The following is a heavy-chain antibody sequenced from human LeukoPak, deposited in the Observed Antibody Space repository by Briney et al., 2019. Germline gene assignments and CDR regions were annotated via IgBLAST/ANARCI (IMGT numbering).Heavy chain of an antibody. V-gene: IGHV3-30*02. CDR3: AKTRYSYGYYFDY. Sequence: AGGSLRLSCAASGFTFSGSAMHWVRQAPGKGLEWVAFIRYDGSNKYYADSVKGRFTISRDNSKNTLYLQMNSLIAEDTAVYYCAKTRYSYGYYFDYWGQGTLVTVSS. D-gene: IGHD5-18*01. CDR2: IRYDGSNK. CDR1: GFTFSGSA. J-gene: IGHJ4*02.